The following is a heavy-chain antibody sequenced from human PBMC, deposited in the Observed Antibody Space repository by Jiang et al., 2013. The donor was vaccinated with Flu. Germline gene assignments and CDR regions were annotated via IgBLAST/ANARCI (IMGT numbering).Heavy chain of an antibody. CDR1: GFTFSSYA. V-gene: IGHV3-30*01. D-gene: IGHD3-22*01. CDR2: ISYDGSVE. J-gene: IGHJ4*02. CDR3: ARDSGYDSLGYSFNY. Sequence: QLLESGGGVVQPGKSLRLSCAASGFTFSSYAINWVRQAPDKGLEWVATISYDGSVEYYADSVKGRFTISRDNSKNTLYLQMNSLRAEDTAVYYCARDSGYDSLGYSFNYWGQGTLVTVSS.